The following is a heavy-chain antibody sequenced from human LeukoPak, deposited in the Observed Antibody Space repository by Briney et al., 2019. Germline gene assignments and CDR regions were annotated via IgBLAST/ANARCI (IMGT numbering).Heavy chain of an antibody. CDR2: ISPSGDIT. CDR3: RRGWIQPDY. Sequence: PGGSLRLSCAASGFTFSTYGMSWVRQAPGKGLEWISSISPSGDITYYADSVKGRFAISRDGSKATLYVQMNSLRAEDTAIYFCRRGWIQPDYWGQGTRVTVSS. V-gene: IGHV3-23*01. CDR1: GFTFSTYG. J-gene: IGHJ4*02. D-gene: IGHD5-18*01.